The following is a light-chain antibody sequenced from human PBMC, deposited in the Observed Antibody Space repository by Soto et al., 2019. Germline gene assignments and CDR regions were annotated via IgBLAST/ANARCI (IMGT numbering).Light chain of an antibody. CDR1: QSISSY. CDR2: AAS. V-gene: IGKV1-39*01. J-gene: IGKJ5*01. Sequence: DIQVSQCPASLCASGGDRFSMSCRASQSISSYLNWYQQKPGKAPKLLIYAASSLQSGVPSRFSGSGSGTDFTLTISSLQPEDFATYYCQQCYSTMITFGQGTRLEIK. CDR3: QQCYSTMIT.